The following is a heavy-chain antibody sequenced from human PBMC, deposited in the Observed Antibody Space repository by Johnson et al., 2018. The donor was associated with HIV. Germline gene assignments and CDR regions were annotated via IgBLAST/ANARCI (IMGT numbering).Heavy chain of an antibody. CDR1: GFTFDDYS. CDR3: ARAHDAFDI. CDR2: ISYDGSNK. Sequence: QVQLVESGGVVVQPGGSLRLSCAASGFTFDDYSIQWVRQAPGKGLEWVAVISYDGSNKYYADSVKGRFTISRDNSKNTLYLQMNSLRAEDTAVYYCARAHDAFDIWGQGTMVTVSS. V-gene: IGHV3-30*03. J-gene: IGHJ3*02.